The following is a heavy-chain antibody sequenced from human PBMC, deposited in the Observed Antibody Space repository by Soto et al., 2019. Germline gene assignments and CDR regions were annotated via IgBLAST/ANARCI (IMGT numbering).Heavy chain of an antibody. CDR3: ARDLRKEILVAGYYFDY. CDR1: GLTFSSYA. V-gene: IGHV3-30-3*01. D-gene: IGHD6-19*01. J-gene: IGHJ4*02. Sequence: QVQLVESGGGVVQPGESLRLSCAASGLTFSSYAIHWVRQAPGKGLEWVAVVSYDGSIKKYADSVKGRFTISRDNSQNTLYLQMNSLRPEDTAIYYCARDLRKEILVAGYYFDYWGQGTLVTVSS. CDR2: VSYDGSIK.